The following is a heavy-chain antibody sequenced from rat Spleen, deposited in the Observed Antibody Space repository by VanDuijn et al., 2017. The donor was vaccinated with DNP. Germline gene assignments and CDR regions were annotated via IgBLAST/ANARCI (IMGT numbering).Heavy chain of an antibody. CDR2: IGNTVGT. J-gene: IGHJ2*01. CDR3: ARHVDF. V-gene: IGHV2-41*01. Sequence: QVQLKESGPGLVQPSPTLSLTCTVAGFSLTSYNVHWVRQTPGQGLEWMVLIGNTVGTRYNSVFKSRLSISKDTSKSQVFLKMNSLRSEDTATYFCARHVDFWGQGVMVTVSS. CDR1: GFSLTSYN.